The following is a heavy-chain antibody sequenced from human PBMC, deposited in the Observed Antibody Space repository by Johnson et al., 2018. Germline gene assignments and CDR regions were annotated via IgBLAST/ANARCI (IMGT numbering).Heavy chain of an antibody. CDR3: AKGIAPFGCSSTSCYTGGDAFDI. Sequence: EVQLVESGGGLVQPGRSLRLSCAASGFTFDDYAMHWVRQAPGKGLEWVSGISWNSGSIGYADSVKGRFTISRDNAKNSLYLQMNSLRAEDTALYYCAKGIAPFGCSSTSCYTGGDAFDIWGQGTMVTVSS. V-gene: IGHV3-9*01. D-gene: IGHD2-2*02. CDR1: GFTFDDYA. CDR2: ISWNSGSI. J-gene: IGHJ3*02.